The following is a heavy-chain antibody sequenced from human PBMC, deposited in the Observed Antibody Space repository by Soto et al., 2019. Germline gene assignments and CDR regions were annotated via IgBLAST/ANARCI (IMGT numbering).Heavy chain of an antibody. J-gene: IGHJ5*02. CDR2: IYYSGST. CDR1: GGSVSSGSYY. D-gene: IGHD2-2*01. Sequence: SETLSLTCTVFGGSVSSGSYYWSWIRQPPGKGLEWIGYIYYSGSTNYNPSLKSRVTISVDTSKNQFSLKLSSVTAADTAVYYCASLYCSSTSCHRNWFDPWGQGTMVTVSS. CDR3: ASLYCSSTSCHRNWFDP. V-gene: IGHV4-61*01.